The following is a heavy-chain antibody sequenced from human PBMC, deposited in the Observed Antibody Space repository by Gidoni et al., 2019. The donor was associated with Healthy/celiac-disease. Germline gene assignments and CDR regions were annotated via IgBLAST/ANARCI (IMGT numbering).Heavy chain of an antibody. J-gene: IGHJ6*02. D-gene: IGHD6-6*01. CDR3: ARGYSSSSGDYYYGMDV. CDR1: GGTFSSYA. Sequence: QVQLVQSGAEVKKPGSSVKVSCKAYGGTFSSYAISWVRQAPGQGLEWMGGIIPIFGTANYAQKFQGRVTITADESTSTAYMELSSLRSEDTAVYYCARGYSSSSGDYYYGMDVWGQGTTVTVSS. V-gene: IGHV1-69*01. CDR2: IIPIFGTA.